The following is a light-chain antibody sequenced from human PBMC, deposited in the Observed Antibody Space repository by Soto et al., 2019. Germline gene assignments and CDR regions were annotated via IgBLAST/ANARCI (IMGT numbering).Light chain of an antibody. Sequence: DIQRTQSPSSLSASVGDRVTITCQASQDISNYLNWYQQKPGKAPKLLIYDASNLETGVPSRFSSSGSGTDFTFTISSLQPEAIAKYYCHHYDNLPIFTFGPGTKVDIK. CDR1: QDISNY. CDR3: HHYDNLPIFT. J-gene: IGKJ3*01. V-gene: IGKV1-33*01. CDR2: DAS.